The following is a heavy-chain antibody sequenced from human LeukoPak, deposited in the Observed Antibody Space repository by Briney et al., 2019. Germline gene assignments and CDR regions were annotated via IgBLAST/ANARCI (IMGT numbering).Heavy chain of an antibody. V-gene: IGHV3-21*04. CDR1: GFTFSSYS. CDR2: ISSTSSYI. Sequence: PGGSLRLSCAASGFTFSSYSMGWVRQAPGKGLEWVSSISSTSSYIYYADSVKGRFTISRDNAKNSLYLQMNSLRAEDTALYYCARDDYGSGSWNDYWGQGTLVTVSS. CDR3: ARDDYGSGSWNDY. D-gene: IGHD3-10*01. J-gene: IGHJ4*02.